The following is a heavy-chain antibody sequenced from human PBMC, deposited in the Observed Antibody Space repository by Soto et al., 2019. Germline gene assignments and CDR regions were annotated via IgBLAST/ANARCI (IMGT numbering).Heavy chain of an antibody. CDR3: ARDGSPRIAVAGYYYYYGMDV. CDR2: IWYDGRNK. V-gene: IGHV3-33*01. CDR1: GFTFSTFG. J-gene: IGHJ6*02. Sequence: QVQLVVSGGGVVQPGRSLRLSCAASGFTFSTFGMHWVRQAPGKGLEWVAVIWYDGRNKFYADSVKGRFTISRDNTNNTVSLQVNSLRAEDTAMYYGARDGSPRIAVAGYYYYYGMDVWGQGTTVTVS. D-gene: IGHD6-19*01.